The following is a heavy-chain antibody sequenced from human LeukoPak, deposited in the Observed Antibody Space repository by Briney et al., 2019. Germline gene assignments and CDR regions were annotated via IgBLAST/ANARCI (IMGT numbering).Heavy chain of an antibody. V-gene: IGHV4-59*01. D-gene: IGHD5-12*01. CDR3: ASYRYSGYDSGPDAFDI. CDR2: IYYSGST. Sequence: SETLSLTCTVSGGSISSYYWSWIRQPPGKGLGWIGYIYYSGSTNYNPSLKSRVTISVDTSKNQFSLKLSSVTAADTAVYYCASYRYSGYDSGPDAFDIWGQGTMVTVSS. J-gene: IGHJ3*02. CDR1: GGSISSYY.